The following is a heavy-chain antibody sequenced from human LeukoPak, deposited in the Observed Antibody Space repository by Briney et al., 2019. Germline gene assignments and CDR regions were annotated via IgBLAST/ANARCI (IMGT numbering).Heavy chain of an antibody. J-gene: IGHJ5*02. CDR3: ATGRGWFDP. Sequence: ASVKVSCKASGGTFSSYAISWVRQAPGKGLEWMGGFDPEDGETIYAQKFQGRVTMTEDTSTDTAYMELSSLRSEDTAVYYCATGRGWFDPWGQGTLVTVSS. V-gene: IGHV1-24*01. CDR2: FDPEDGET. CDR1: GGTFSSYA. D-gene: IGHD3-10*01.